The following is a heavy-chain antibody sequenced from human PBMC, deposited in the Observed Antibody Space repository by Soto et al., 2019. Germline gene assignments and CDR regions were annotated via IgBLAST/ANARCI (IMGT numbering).Heavy chain of an antibody. V-gene: IGHV4-59*01. CDR3: GSVRPSGYVLS. CDR2: VYFSGNT. D-gene: IGHD6-25*01. CDR1: GGSLSSYY. J-gene: IGHJ5*02. Sequence: SETPSLTCTVSGGSLSSYYWTWILQSPGKGLEWIGYVYFSGNTNYNPSLKSRVTISIDTSKNQFSLRLASVTAADTAFYYCGSVRPSGYVLSWGQGTLVTVSS.